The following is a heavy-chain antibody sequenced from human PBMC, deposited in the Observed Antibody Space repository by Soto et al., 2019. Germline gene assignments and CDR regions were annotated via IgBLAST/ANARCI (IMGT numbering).Heavy chain of an antibody. CDR3: ARSSGSYSKWFDS. Sequence: ASVTVPCKTSGYTFTAYYMHWLRQAPGHGLEWLGWTSPKTGGAKYSHTFQGRVSMTRNTSISTAYMELTGLSTDDTAVYYCARSSGSYSKWFDSWGQGTLVTVSS. CDR2: TSPKTGGA. V-gene: IGHV1-2*02. J-gene: IGHJ5*01. CDR1: GYTFTAYY. D-gene: IGHD3-10*01.